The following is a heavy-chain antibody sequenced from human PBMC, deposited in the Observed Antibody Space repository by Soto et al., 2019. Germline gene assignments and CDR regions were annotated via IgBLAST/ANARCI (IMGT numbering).Heavy chain of an antibody. J-gene: IGHJ5*02. D-gene: IGHD2-2*01. CDR3: ATLGYCSSTSCYHLNWFDP. Sequence: ASVKVSCKASGYTFTGYYMHWVRHAPGQGLEWMGWINPNSGGTNYAQKFQGRVTMTRDTSISTAYMELSRLRSDDTAVYYCATLGYCSSTSCYHLNWFDPWGQGTLVTVSS. CDR1: GYTFTGYY. CDR2: INPNSGGT. V-gene: IGHV1-2*02.